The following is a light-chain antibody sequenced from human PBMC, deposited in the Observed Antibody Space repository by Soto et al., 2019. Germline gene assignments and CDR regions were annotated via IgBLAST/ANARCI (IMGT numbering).Light chain of an antibody. J-gene: IGLJ1*01. CDR2: NNN. Sequence: QSALTQPPSASGTPGQRVTISCSGGSSNIGTNAVNWYQQLPGTAPKLLIYNNNQRPSGVPDRFSGSKSGTSASLAISGVQFEDEADYYCAAWDDSLNGYVFGTGTKVTVL. CDR3: AAWDDSLNGYV. V-gene: IGLV1-44*01. CDR1: SSNIGTNA.